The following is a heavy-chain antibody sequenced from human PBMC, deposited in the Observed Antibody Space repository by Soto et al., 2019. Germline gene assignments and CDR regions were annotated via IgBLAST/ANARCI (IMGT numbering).Heavy chain of an antibody. Sequence: SETLSLTCAVYGGSFSGYYWSWIRQPPGKGLEWIGEINHSGSTNYNPSLKSRVTISVDTSKNQFSLKLSSVTAADTAVYYCARVGSRAVLRYFDWLSKPFDYWGQGTLVTVSS. J-gene: IGHJ4*02. CDR1: GGSFSGYY. D-gene: IGHD3-9*01. CDR2: INHSGST. CDR3: ARVGSRAVLRYFDWLSKPFDY. V-gene: IGHV4-34*01.